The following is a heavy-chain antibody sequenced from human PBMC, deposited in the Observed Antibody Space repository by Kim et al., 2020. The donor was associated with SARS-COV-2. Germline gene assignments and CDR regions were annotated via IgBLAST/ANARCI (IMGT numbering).Heavy chain of an antibody. D-gene: IGHD5-12*01. V-gene: IGHV3-21*01. CDR3: ARSVIVATITH. Sequence: GGSLRLSCAASGFTFSSYSMNWVRQAPGKGLEWVSSISSSSSYIYYVDSVKGRFTISRDNAKNSLYLQMNSLRAEDTAVYYCARSVIVATITHWGQGALVTLS. CDR2: ISSSSSYI. CDR1: GFTFSSYS. J-gene: IGHJ4*02.